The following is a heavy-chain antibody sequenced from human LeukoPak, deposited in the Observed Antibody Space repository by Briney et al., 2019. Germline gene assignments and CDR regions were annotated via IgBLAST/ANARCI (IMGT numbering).Heavy chain of an antibody. D-gene: IGHD2/OR15-2a*01. CDR2: ISSSSSTI. Sequence: GGSLRLSCAASGFTFSYYAMHWVRQAPGKGLEWVSYISSSSSTIYYADSVKGRFTISRDNAKNSLYLQMNSLRAEDTAVYYCARDPEVSFDYWGQGTLVTVSS. J-gene: IGHJ4*02. V-gene: IGHV3-48*01. CDR1: GFTFSYYA. CDR3: ARDPEVSFDY.